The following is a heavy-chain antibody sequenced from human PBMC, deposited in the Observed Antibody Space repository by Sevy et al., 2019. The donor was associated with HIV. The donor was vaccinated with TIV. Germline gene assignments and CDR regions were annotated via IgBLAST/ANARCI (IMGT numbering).Heavy chain of an antibody. Sequence: SETLSLTCAVYGGSFSGYYWSWIRQPPGKGLEWIGEINHSGSTNYNPSLKSRVTISVDTSKNQFSLKLSSVTAADTAVYYCASNYDFWSRRDYWGQGTLVTVSS. CDR3: ASNYDFWSRRDY. D-gene: IGHD3-3*01. CDR1: GGSFSGYY. V-gene: IGHV4-34*01. J-gene: IGHJ4*02. CDR2: INHSGST.